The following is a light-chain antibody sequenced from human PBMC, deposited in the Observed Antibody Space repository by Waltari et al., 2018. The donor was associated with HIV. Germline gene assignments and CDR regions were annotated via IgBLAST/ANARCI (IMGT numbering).Light chain of an antibody. V-gene: IGLV1-51*01. J-gene: IGLJ3*02. CDR2: DSS. CDR3: GTWDSSLSVWV. Sequence: QSVLTQPPSVSAAPGQKVTISCSGSSSNIGNNYVSWYQQFPGAAPKHLIYDSSKRPAGIPDRFSGAKAGTSATLGITGLKTGDEADYYCGTWDSSLSVWVFGGGTKLTVL. CDR1: SSNIGNNY.